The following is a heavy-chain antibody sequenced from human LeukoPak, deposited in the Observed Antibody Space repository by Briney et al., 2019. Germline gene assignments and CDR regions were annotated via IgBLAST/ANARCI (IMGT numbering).Heavy chain of an antibody. J-gene: IGHJ6*02. V-gene: IGHV4-30-4*01. CDR2: IYYSGST. CDR3: ARAEIVCGGDCYSYYYYYGMDV. D-gene: IGHD2-21*02. CDR1: GGSISSGDYY. Sequence: SETLSLTCTVSGGSISSGDYYWSWIRQPPGKGLEWIGYIYYSGSTYYNPSLKSRVTISIDTSKNQFSLKLSSVTAADTAVYYCARAEIVCGGDCYSYYYYYGMDVWGQGTTVTVSS.